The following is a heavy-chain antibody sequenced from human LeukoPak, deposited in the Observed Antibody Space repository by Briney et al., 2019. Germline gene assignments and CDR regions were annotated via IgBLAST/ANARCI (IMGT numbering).Heavy chain of an antibody. CDR1: GGSISSYY. Sequence: PSETLSLTCAVSGGSISSYYWSWIRQPPGKGLEWIGYIYYSGSTNYNPSLKSRVTISVDTSKNQFSLKLSSVTAADTAVYYCARARTAFSHIDYWGQGTLVTVSS. CDR2: IYYSGST. V-gene: IGHV4-59*01. D-gene: IGHD2-21*02. J-gene: IGHJ4*02. CDR3: ARARTAFSHIDY.